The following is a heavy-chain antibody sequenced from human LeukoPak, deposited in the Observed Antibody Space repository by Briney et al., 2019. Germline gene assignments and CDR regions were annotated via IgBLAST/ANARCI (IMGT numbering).Heavy chain of an antibody. J-gene: IGHJ4*02. V-gene: IGHV3-23*01. CDR1: GFIFNNYA. CDR2: ISGTGVTA. Sequence: GGSLRLSCAASGFIFNNYAMSWVRQAPGKGLEWVSSISGTGVTAYYADSVKGRFAISRDNSKNTLYLQMSSLRAEDTALYYFAKDQRFGDLDDYRGQGTLVTVSS. D-gene: IGHD3-10*01. CDR3: AKDQRFGDLDDY.